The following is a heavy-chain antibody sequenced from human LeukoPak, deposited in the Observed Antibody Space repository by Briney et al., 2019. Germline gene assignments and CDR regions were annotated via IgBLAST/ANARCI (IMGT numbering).Heavy chain of an antibody. Sequence: TASQTLSLTCTVSGGSISSGGYYWSWIRQHPGKGLEWIGYIHYSGSTYYNPSLKSRVTISVDTSKNQFSLKLSSVTAADTAVYYCARGGNYYDSSGYYSFDYWGQGTLVTVSS. CDR3: ARGGNYYDSSGYYSFDY. J-gene: IGHJ4*02. CDR2: IHYSGST. CDR1: GGSISSGGYY. D-gene: IGHD3-22*01. V-gene: IGHV4-31*03.